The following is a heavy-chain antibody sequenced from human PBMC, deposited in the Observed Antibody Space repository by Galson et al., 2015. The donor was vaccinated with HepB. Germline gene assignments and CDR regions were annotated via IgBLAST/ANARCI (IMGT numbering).Heavy chain of an antibody. Sequence: SETLSLTCTVSGGSISISSYYWGWIRQPPGTGLEWIGSIYYSGSTYYNPSLKSRVTISVDTSKNQFSLKLSSVTAADTAVYYCARGSDGSGSYYAYWGQGTLVTVSS. J-gene: IGHJ4*02. V-gene: IGHV4-39*07. D-gene: IGHD3-10*01. CDR1: GGSISISSYY. CDR2: IYYSGST. CDR3: ARGSDGSGSYYAY.